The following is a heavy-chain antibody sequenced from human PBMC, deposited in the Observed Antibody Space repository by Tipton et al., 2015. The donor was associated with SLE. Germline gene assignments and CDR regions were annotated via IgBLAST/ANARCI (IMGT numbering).Heavy chain of an antibody. CDR1: GGSISGHY. V-gene: IGHV4-34*01. CDR3: SRGRLGGSAN. D-gene: IGHD3-16*01. CDR2: INPSGST. J-gene: IGHJ4*02. Sequence: TLSLTCNVSGGSISGHYWSWIRQPPGKGLEWIGEINPSGSTTYKLSLKSRVTISTDTYKNQFSLKLNSLTAADTAVYYCSRGRLGGSANWGQGTLVTVSS.